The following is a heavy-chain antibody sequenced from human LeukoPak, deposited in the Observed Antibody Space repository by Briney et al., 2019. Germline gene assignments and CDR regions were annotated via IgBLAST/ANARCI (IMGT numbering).Heavy chain of an antibody. J-gene: IGHJ4*02. V-gene: IGHV3-9*01. Sequence: QPGRSLRLSCAASGFTFDDYAVHWVRQAPGKGLEWVSGISWNSGSIGYADSVKGRFTISRDNAKNSLYLQMNSLRAEDTALYYCAKRAAAGSLDYWGQGTLVTVSS. CDR3: AKRAAAGSLDY. D-gene: IGHD6-13*01. CDR2: ISWNSGSI. CDR1: GFTFDDYA.